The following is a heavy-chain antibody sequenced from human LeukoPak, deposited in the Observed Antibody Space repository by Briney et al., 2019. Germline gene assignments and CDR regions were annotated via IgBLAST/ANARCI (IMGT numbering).Heavy chain of an antibody. CDR3: ARHWSTGTSYYRFDY. J-gene: IGHJ4*02. V-gene: IGHV4-59*08. CDR1: GVSISTYS. Sequence: KPSETLSLTCTVSGVSISTYSWSWIRQSPGKALEWIGYIYYSGTTNYNPSLKSRLTISVDTSKNQFSLKLSSVTAADTAVYYCARHWSTGTSYYRFDYWGQGTLVTVSS. D-gene: IGHD1-26*01. CDR2: IYYSGTT.